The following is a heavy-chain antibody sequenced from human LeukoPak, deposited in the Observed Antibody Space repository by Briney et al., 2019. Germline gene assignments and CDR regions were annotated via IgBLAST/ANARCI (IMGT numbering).Heavy chain of an antibody. V-gene: IGHV4-61*02. J-gene: IGHJ4*02. CDR1: GASISSNNYW. CDR3: ASLGSRDS. CDR2: VYTGSA. Sequence: PSQTLPLTCTVSGASISSNNYWWNWIRQPAGKGLEWIGRVYTGSANYNPSLKSRVDISVDTSKNQFSLKPTSATAADTAVYYCASLGSRDSWGQGTLVTVSS. D-gene: IGHD3-10*01.